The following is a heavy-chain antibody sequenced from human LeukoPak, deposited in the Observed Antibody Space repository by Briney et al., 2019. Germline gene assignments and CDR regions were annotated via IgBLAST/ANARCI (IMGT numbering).Heavy chain of an antibody. CDR3: ARDQDSDFDY. V-gene: IGHV3-74*01. CDR2: INIDGSST. D-gene: IGHD1-26*01. J-gene: IGHJ4*02. Sequence: GGSLRLSCAASGFTFSSYCMHCVRQAPGKGLVWVSRINIDGSSTSYADSVKGGFTISRENARNTLYLQMNSRRPEDTAVYYCARDQDSDFDYWGQGTLVTVSS. CDR1: GFTFSSYC.